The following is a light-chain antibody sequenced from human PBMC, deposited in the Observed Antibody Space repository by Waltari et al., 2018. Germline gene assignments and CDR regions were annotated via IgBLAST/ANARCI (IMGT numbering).Light chain of an antibody. CDR2: TNN. J-gene: IGLJ2*01. CDR1: SSNIGTNT. CDR3: AAWDDSLSGVI. V-gene: IGLV1-44*01. Sequence: QSVLTQPPSASGTPGQRVPISCSGSSSNIGTNTVNWYRQLPGTAPKLLIYTNNQRPSGVPDRFSGSKSGTSASLAISGLQSEDEADYYCAAWDDSLSGVIFGGGTKLTVL.